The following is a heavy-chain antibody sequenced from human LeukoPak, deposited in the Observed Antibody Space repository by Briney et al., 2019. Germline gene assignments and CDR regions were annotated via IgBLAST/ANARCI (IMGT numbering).Heavy chain of an antibody. Sequence: GGSLRLSCAASGFTLSSYGMHWVRQAPGKGLEWVAVISYDGSNKYYADSVKGRFTISRDNSKNTLYLQMNSLRAEDTAVYYCASRTGDEDDYWGRGTLVTVSS. D-gene: IGHD7-27*01. V-gene: IGHV3-30*03. J-gene: IGHJ4*02. CDR1: GFTLSSYG. CDR3: ASRTGDEDDY. CDR2: ISYDGSNK.